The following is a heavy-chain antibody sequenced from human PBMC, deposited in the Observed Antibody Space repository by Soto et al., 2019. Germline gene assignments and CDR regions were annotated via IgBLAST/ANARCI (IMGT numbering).Heavy chain of an antibody. J-gene: IGHJ4*02. CDR3: AHRPIVGAAI. CDR1: GGSISNSNW. Sequence: QVQLQESGPGLVKPSGTLSLTCAVFGGSISNSNWWTWVRQPPGKGLDWIGEIFHSGSTNYNSSLMGRVTISVDKANNQFSLKLSSVTAAYTAVYYCAHRPIVGAAIRGQGTLVTVSS. CDR2: IFHSGST. D-gene: IGHD1-26*01. V-gene: IGHV4-4*02.